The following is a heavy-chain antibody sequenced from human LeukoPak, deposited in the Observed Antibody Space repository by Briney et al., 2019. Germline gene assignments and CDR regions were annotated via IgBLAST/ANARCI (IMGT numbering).Heavy chain of an antibody. V-gene: IGHV3-9*01. CDR3: AKGHITSVQFNWFDP. J-gene: IGHJ5*02. D-gene: IGHD1-14*01. CDR2: ISWKSGTI. CDR1: GFTFDDYA. Sequence: GGSLRLSCAASGFTFDDYAMHWVRQAPGKGLEWVSGISWKSGTIAYADSVKGRFTISRDNAKNSLYLQMNSLRAEDTALYYCAKGHITSVQFNWFDPWGQGTLVTVSS.